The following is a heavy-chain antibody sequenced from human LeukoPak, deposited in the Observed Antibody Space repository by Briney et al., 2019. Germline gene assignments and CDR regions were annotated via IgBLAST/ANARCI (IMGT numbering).Heavy chain of an antibody. CDR3: ARVVTMVRGVPITAFDY. V-gene: IGHV3-7*01. J-gene: IGHJ4*02. CDR2: IKQDGSEK. D-gene: IGHD3-10*01. CDR1: GFTFSSYW. Sequence: GGSLRLSCAASGFTFSSYWMSWVRQAPGKGLEWVANIKQDGSEKYYVDSVKGRFTISRDNAKNSLYLQMNSLRAEDTAVYYCARVVTMVRGVPITAFDYWGQGTLVTVSS.